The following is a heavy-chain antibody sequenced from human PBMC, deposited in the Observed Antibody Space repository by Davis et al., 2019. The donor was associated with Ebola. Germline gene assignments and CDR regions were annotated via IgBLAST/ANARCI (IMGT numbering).Heavy chain of an antibody. Sequence: SETLSLTCAVSGGSISSSNWWSWVRQPPGKGLEWIGEINHSGSTNYNPSLKSRVTISVDTSKNQFSLKLSSVTAADTAVYYCARIPYYGSGSYRHYYYGMDVWGQGTTVTVSS. CDR2: INHSGST. J-gene: IGHJ6*02. D-gene: IGHD3-10*01. CDR3: ARIPYYGSGSYRHYYYGMDV. CDR1: GGSISSSNW. V-gene: IGHV4-4*02.